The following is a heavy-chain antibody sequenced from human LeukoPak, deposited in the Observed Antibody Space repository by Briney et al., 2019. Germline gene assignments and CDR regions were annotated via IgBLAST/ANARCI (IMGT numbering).Heavy chain of an antibody. J-gene: IGHJ1*01. CDR2: IYHSGST. V-gene: IGHV4-4*02. Sequence: PSETLSLTCAVSGGSISSSNWWSWVRQPPGKGLEWIGEIYHSGSTNYNPSLKSRVTISVDKSKNQFSLKLSSVTAADTAVYYCARIGSSWYEEYFQHWGQGTLVTVSS. CDR3: ARIGSSWYEEYFQH. D-gene: IGHD6-13*01. CDR1: GGSISSSNW.